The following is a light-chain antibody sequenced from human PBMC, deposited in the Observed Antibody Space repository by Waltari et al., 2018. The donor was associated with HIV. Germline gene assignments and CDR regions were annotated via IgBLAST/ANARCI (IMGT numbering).Light chain of an antibody. CDR3: TSYTVTNTYV. CDR1: NFDVGAYEY. J-gene: IGLJ1*01. Sequence: LTQPASVSGSPGQSISISCAGTNFDVGAYEYVSWFQQHPGKAPKLLISEVSARPPGVSERFSGSKSGNTASLTISGLQAEDEADYYCTSYTVTNTYVFGTGTKVAVL. V-gene: IGLV2-14*01. CDR2: EVS.